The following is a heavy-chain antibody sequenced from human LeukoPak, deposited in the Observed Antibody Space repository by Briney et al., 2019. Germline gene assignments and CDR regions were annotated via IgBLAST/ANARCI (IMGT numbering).Heavy chain of an antibody. J-gene: IGHJ3*02. Sequence: PSETLSLTCAVYGGAFSGYYWGWIRQPPRKGREWIGENTHSGSTHYNPSLKSRVTISVDTSKNQFSLKLSSVTAEDTAVYYCAAYQLPYSDAFDIWGQGTMVTVSS. CDR3: AAYQLPYSDAFDI. D-gene: IGHD2-2*02. V-gene: IGHV4-34*01. CDR1: GGAFSGYY. CDR2: NTHSGST.